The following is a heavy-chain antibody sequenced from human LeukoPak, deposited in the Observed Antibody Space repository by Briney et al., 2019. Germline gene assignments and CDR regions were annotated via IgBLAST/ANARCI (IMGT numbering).Heavy chain of an antibody. CDR3: ARDYGGSSPFDY. CDR1: GFSFSDYG. Sequence: PGGSLRLSCAASGFSFSDYGMHWVRQAPGKGLEWVSYISSSGSTIYYADSVKGRFTISRDNANNSLYLQMNSLRAEDTAVYYCARDYGGSSPFDYWGQGTLITVSS. CDR2: ISSSGSTI. D-gene: IGHD4-23*01. J-gene: IGHJ4*02. V-gene: IGHV3-48*04.